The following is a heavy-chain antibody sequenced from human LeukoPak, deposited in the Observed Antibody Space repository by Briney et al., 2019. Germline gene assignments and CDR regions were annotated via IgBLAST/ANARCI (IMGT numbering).Heavy chain of an antibody. J-gene: IGHJ5*02. CDR3: ARGGGYPGNWYDP. V-gene: IGHV1-2*02. Sequence: GASVKVSCKASRYTFTGYYMHWVRQAPGQGLEWMGWITPNSGGTNYAQKFQGRVTMTRDTSISTAYMELSRLRSDDTAVYYCARGGGYPGNWYDPWGQGILVTVSA. CDR1: RYTFTGYY. D-gene: IGHD5-12*01. CDR2: ITPNSGGT.